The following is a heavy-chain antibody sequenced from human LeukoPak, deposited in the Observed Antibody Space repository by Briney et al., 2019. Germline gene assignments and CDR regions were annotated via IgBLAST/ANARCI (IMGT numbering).Heavy chain of an antibody. J-gene: IGHJ4*02. V-gene: IGHV3-21*01. Sequence: GGSLRLSCAASGSTFSSYSMNWVRQAPGKGLEWVSSISSSNSYIYSADSVKGRFTISRDNAKNSLYLHMNSLRAEDTAVYYCARGTYGDYSFDFWGQGTLVTVSS. CDR1: GSTFSSYS. D-gene: IGHD4-17*01. CDR3: ARGTYGDYSFDF. CDR2: ISSSNSYI.